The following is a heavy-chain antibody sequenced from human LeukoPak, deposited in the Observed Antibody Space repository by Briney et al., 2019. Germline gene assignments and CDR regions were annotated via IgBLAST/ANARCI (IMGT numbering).Heavy chain of an antibody. CDR2: IKQDGSEK. CDR3: ARPMTRYGAVDYYFDY. Sequence: QPGGSLRLSCAASGFTFSSYWMSWVRQAPGKGLEWVANIKQDGSEKYYVDSVKGRFTISRDNAKNSLYLQMNSLRAEDTAVYYCARPMTRYGAVDYYFDYWGQGTLVTVSS. V-gene: IGHV3-7*01. CDR1: GFTFSSYW. J-gene: IGHJ4*02. D-gene: IGHD3-22*01.